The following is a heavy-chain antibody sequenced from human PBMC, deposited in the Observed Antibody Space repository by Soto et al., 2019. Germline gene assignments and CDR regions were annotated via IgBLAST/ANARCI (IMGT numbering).Heavy chain of an antibody. CDR1: GYTFTSYG. CDR2: ISAYNGNT. Sequence: QVQLVQSGAEVKKPGASVKVSCKASGYTFTSYGISWVRQAPGQGLEWMGWISAYNGNTNYAQKLQGRVTMTTDTSTSTAYMELRSLRSDDTAVYYCAREREYYYGSGSTKHAFDIWGQVTMVTVSS. J-gene: IGHJ3*02. V-gene: IGHV1-18*01. CDR3: AREREYYYGSGSTKHAFDI. D-gene: IGHD3-10*01.